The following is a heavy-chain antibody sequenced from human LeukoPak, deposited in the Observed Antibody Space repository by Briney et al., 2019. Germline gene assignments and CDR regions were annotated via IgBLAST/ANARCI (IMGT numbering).Heavy chain of an antibody. CDR3: ARDGQWLLPASYFDY. V-gene: IGHV4-4*07. CDR2: IYTSGST. CDR1: GGSISSYY. J-gene: IGHJ4*02. Sequence: SETLSLTCTVSGGSISSYYWSWIRQPAGKGLEWIGRIYTSGSTNYNPSLKSRVTMSVDTSKNQFSLKLSSVTAADTAVYYYARDGQWLLPASYFDYWGQGTLVTVSS. D-gene: IGHD6-19*01.